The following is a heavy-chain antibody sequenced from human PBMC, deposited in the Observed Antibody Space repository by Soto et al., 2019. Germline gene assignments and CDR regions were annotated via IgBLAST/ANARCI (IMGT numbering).Heavy chain of an antibody. J-gene: IGHJ3*02. CDR2: IYHSGST. CDR3: ARVDGSSGWAAFDI. CDR1: GGSISSSNW. Sequence: SETLSLTCAVSGGSISSSNWWSWVRQPPGKGLEWIGEIYHSGSTNYNPSLKSRVTISVDKSKNQFSLKLSSVTAADTAVYYCARVDGSSGWAAFDIWGQGTMVTVSS. D-gene: IGHD3-22*01. V-gene: IGHV4-4*02.